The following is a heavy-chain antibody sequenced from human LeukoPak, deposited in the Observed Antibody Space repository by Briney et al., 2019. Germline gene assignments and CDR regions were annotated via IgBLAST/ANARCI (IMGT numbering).Heavy chain of an antibody. CDR3: ARVVYYYDSSGYSDKKYYFDY. Sequence: PGGSLRLSCAASGFTFSSYWMSWVRQAPGKGLEWVANIKQDGSEKYYVDSVKGRFTISRDNAKNSLYLQMNSLRAEDTAVYYCARVVYYYDSSGYSDKKYYFDYWGQGTLVTVSS. CDR1: GFTFSSYW. V-gene: IGHV3-7*03. J-gene: IGHJ4*02. D-gene: IGHD3-22*01. CDR2: IKQDGSEK.